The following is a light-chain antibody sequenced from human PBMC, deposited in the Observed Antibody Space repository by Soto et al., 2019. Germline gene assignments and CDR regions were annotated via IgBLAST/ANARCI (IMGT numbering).Light chain of an antibody. CDR3: SSYAGINNLGV. Sequence: QSALTQPASASGSPGQSVTISCTGTNSDVGGYKYVSWYQQHPGKAPKLMIFEVNKRPSGVPDRFSGSKSGNTASLTVSGLQAEDEADYYCSSYAGINNLGVFGTGTKLTVL. CDR1: NSDVGGYKY. V-gene: IGLV2-8*01. J-gene: IGLJ1*01. CDR2: EVN.